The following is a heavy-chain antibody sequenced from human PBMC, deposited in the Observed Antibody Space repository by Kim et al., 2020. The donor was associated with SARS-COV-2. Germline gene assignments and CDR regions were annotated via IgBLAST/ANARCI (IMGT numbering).Heavy chain of an antibody. CDR3: AKDVGEYSSGWGFY. CDR1: GFTFSSYA. D-gene: IGHD6-19*01. Sequence: GGSLRLSCAASGFTFSSYAMSWVRQAPGKGLEWVSAISGSGGSTYYADSVKGRFTISRDNSKNTLYLQMNSLRAEDTAVYYCAKDVGEYSSGWGFYWGQGPLVTVSS. J-gene: IGHJ4*02. CDR2: ISGSGGST. V-gene: IGHV3-23*01.